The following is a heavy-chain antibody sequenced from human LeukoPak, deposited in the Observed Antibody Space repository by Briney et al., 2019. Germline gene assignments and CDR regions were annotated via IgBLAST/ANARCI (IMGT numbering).Heavy chain of an antibody. D-gene: IGHD2-2*01. CDR3: ARDIVVVPAARAFDI. J-gene: IGHJ3*02. V-gene: IGHV4-4*07. CDR2: IYTSGST. Sequence: SETLSLTCTVSGGSISSYYWSWIRQPAGKGLEWIGRIYTSGSTNYNPSLKSRVTMSVDTSKNQFSLKLSSVTAADTAVYYCARDIVVVPAARAFDIWGQGTMVTVSS. CDR1: GGSISSYY.